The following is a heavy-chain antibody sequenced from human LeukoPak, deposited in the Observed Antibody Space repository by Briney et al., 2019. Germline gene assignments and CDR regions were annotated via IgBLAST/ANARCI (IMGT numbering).Heavy chain of an antibody. J-gene: IGHJ4*02. CDR2: IYYSGST. D-gene: IGHD3-22*01. V-gene: IGHV4-59*01. CDR1: GGSISSYY. CDR3: ARGVGGTLSYYYDSSDPYYFDY. Sequence: SETLSLTCTVSGGSISSYYWGWIRQPPGKGLEWIGYIYYSGSTNYNPSLKSRVTISVDTSKNQFSLKLSSVTAADTAVYCCARGVGGTLSYYYDSSDPYYFDYWGQGTLVTVSS.